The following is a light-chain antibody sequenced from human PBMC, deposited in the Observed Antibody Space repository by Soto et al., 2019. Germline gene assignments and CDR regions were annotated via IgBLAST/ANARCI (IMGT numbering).Light chain of an antibody. CDR1: NSDVGAYLY. V-gene: IGLV2-11*01. CDR3: FSYAGSTTTVL. J-gene: IGLJ2*01. Sequence: QSALTQPHSVSGSPGRLVAISCTGTNSDVGAYLYVSWYQHHPGNAPKLIIYHLNKRPSGVPHRFSASPSGNTATLSISGLHRDHEADYYCFSYAGSTTTVLIGGGTQLPV. CDR2: HLN.